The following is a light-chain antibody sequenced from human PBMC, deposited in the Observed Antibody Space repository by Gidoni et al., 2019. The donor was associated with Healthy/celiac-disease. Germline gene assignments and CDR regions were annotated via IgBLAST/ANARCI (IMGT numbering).Light chain of an antibody. V-gene: IGKV3-11*01. CDR2: DAS. J-gene: IGKJ1*01. CDR3: QQRRT. CDR1: QSVSSY. Sequence: EIVLTQSPATLSLSPGESATLSCRASQSVSSYLAWYQQKPGQAPRLLIYDASNRATGIPARFSGSGSGTDFTLTISSLETEDFAVYDCQQRRTFGQGTKVEIK.